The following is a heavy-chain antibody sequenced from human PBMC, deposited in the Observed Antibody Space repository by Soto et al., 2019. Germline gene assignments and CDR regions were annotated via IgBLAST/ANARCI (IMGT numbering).Heavy chain of an antibody. CDR2: IIPICDIT. CDR3: ARPDEVAYSSNHPYYYALDV. D-gene: IGHD2-15*01. CDR1: GGTFRSYS. Sequence: QVQLVQSGAEVKKPGSSGKVSCKASGGTFRSYSISWVRQAPCQGLEWMGGIIPICDITNYAQKFQGRVTITTDESKSPAYMELSSLGSHDTAVYYCARPDEVAYSSNHPYYYALDVWGQGTTVT. J-gene: IGHJ6*02. V-gene: IGHV1-69*01.